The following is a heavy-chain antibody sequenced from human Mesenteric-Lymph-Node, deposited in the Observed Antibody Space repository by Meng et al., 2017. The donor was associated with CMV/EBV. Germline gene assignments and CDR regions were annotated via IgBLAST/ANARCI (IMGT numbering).Heavy chain of an antibody. V-gene: IGHV4-34*01. J-gene: IGHJ6*02. CDR3: ARAVLRFLEWDLSPHPYGMDV. D-gene: IGHD3-3*01. CDR1: GGSFSGYY. Sequence: SQTRSLTCAVYGGSFSGYYWSWIRQPPGKGLEWIGEINHSGSTNYNPSLKSRVTISVDTSKNQFSLKLSSVTAADTAVYYCARAVLRFLEWDLSPHPYGMDVWGQGTTVTVSS. CDR2: INHSGST.